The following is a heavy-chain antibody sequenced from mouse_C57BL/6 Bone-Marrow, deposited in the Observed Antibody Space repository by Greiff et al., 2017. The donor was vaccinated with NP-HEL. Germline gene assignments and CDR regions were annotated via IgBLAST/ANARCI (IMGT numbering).Heavy chain of an antibody. J-gene: IGHJ2*01. CDR3: ARGSGNYDYFDY. CDR2: IYPGSGSS. D-gene: IGHD2-1*01. Sequence: QVQLQQPGAELVKPGASVKMSCKASGYTFTSHWITWVKQRPGQGLEWIGDIYPGSGSSNYNEKFKSKATLTVDTSSSTAYMQLSSLTSEDSAVYYCARGSGNYDYFDYWGQGTTLAVSS. V-gene: IGHV1-55*01. CDR1: GYTFTSHW.